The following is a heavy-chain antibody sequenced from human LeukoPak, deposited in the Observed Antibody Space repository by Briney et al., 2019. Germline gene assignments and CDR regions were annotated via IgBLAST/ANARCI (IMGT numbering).Heavy chain of an antibody. Sequence: GGSLRRSCAASGFTFSSYSMNWVRQAPGKGLEWLSSICSSSIYIYYEDSVKRRFTISRDNAKNSLYLQMNSLRAEDTAVYYCARVVLRVHRMSNDAFDIWGQGTMVTVSS. V-gene: IGHV3-21*01. CDR3: ARVVLRVHRMSNDAFDI. CDR1: GFTFSSYS. D-gene: IGHD2-15*01. CDR2: ICSSSIYI. J-gene: IGHJ3*02.